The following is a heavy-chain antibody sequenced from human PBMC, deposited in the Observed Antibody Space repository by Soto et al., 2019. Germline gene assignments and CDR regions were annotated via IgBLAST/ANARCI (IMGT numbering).Heavy chain of an antibody. D-gene: IGHD6-19*01. CDR3: AREGIAVRGYYFDY. V-gene: IGHV3-21*01. J-gene: IGHJ4*02. CDR2: ISSSSSYI. CDR1: GFTFSSYS. Sequence: EVQLVESGGGLGKPGWSLRLSCAASGFTFSSYSMNWVRQAPGKGLEWVSSISSSSSYIYYADSVKGRFTISRDNAKNSLYLQMNSLSAEDTAVYYCAREGIAVRGYYFDYWGQGTLVTVSS.